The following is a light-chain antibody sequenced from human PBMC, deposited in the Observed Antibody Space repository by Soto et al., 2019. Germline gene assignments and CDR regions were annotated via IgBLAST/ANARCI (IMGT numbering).Light chain of an antibody. V-gene: IGLV2-23*01. CDR3: CSYAGSRFRV. CDR1: SSDVGSYNL. J-gene: IGLJ2*01. Sequence: QSALTQPASVSGSPGQSITISCTGTSSDVGSYNLVPWYQQHPGKAPKLMIYEGSKRPSGVSNRFSGSKSGNTASLTISGLQAEDEADYYCCSYAGSRFRVFGGGTKLTVL. CDR2: EGS.